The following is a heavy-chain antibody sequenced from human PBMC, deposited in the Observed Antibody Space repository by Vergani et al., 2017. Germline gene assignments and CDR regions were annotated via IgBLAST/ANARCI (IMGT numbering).Heavy chain of an antibody. CDR1: GFTFSSYW. D-gene: IGHD3-10*01. V-gene: IGHV3-74*01. Sequence: EVQLVESGGGLVQPGGSLRLSCAASGFTFSSYWMHWVRQAPGKGLVWVSRINSDGSSTSYADSVKGRFTISRDNAKNTLYLQMNSLRAEDTAVYYCARSGGSGSYYRDYYYYYGLDVWGQGTTVTVSS. J-gene: IGHJ6*02. CDR3: ARSGGSGSYYRDYYYYYGLDV. CDR2: INSDGSST.